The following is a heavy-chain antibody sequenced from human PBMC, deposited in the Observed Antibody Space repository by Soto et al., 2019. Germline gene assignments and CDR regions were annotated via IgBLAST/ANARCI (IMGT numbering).Heavy chain of an antibody. J-gene: IGHJ4*02. CDR2: ISYDGSKK. CDR3: AKDTYYHDTSGYYVFDY. Sequence: QVQLVESGGGEVQPGRSLRLSCAASGFTFSSYGIHWVRQAPGKGLEWVAVISYDGSKKNYLDSVKGRFTISRDNSKNTMYLEMNSLRAEDKAIYYCAKDTYYHDTSGYYVFDYWGQGTLVTVSS. CDR1: GFTFSSYG. D-gene: IGHD3-22*01. V-gene: IGHV3-30*18.